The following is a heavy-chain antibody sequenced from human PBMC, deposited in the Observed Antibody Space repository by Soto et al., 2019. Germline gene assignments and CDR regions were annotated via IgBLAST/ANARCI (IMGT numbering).Heavy chain of an antibody. CDR1: GGSISSYY. CDR3: ARERPALGFDY. J-gene: IGHJ4*02. Sequence: PSETLSLTCTVSGGSISSYYWSWIRQPPGKGLEWIGYIYYSGSTNYNPSLKSRVTISVDTSKNQFSLKLSSVTAADTAVYYCARERPALGFDYWGQRTLVTVSS. CDR2: IYYSGST. V-gene: IGHV4-59*01.